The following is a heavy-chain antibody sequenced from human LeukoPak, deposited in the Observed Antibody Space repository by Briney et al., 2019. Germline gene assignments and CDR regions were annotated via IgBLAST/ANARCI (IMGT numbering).Heavy chain of an antibody. D-gene: IGHD3/OR15-3a*01. Sequence: ASVKVSCKASGYTFTRYGVNWVRQAPGQGLEWMGWINPKTGNPTYAQGFTGRFAFSLDTSVSTAYLQISSLKAEDTAVYYCARAAASGDWLPNYFDYWGQGTLVTVSS. CDR2: INPKTGNP. CDR1: GYTFTRYG. CDR3: ARAAASGDWLPNYFDY. J-gene: IGHJ4*02. V-gene: IGHV7-4-1*02.